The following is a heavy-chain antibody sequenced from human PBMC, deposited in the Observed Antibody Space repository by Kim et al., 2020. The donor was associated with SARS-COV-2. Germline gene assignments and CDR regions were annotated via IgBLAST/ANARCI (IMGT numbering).Heavy chain of an antibody. D-gene: IGHD3-22*01. CDR3: ARGGRNVYYSFYYFDY. CDR2: IYYSGST. CDR1: GASISSGGYY. J-gene: IGHJ4*02. Sequence: SETLSLTCTVSGASISSGGYYWSWIRQHPGKGLEWIGYIYYSGSTYYNPSLKSRVTISIDTSKNQFSLKLSSVTAADTAAYYCARGGRNVYYSFYYFDYWGQGTLVSVSS. V-gene: IGHV4-31*03.